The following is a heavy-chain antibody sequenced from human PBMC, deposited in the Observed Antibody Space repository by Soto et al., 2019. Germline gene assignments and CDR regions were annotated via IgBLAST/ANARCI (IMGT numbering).Heavy chain of an antibody. CDR2: IYYSGSN. CDR1: GGSISSYY. J-gene: IGHJ4*02. CDR3: ARDRYSSSGYSD. D-gene: IGHD6-13*01. Sequence: SETLSLTCTVSGGSISSYYWSWIRQPPGKGLEWIGYIYYSGSNNYNPSLKSRVTISVDTSKNQFSLKLSSVTAADTAVYYCARDRYSSSGYSDWGQGTLVTVSS. V-gene: IGHV4-59*01.